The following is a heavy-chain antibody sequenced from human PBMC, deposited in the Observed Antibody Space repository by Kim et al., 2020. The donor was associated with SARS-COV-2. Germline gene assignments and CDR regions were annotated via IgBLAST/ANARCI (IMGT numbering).Heavy chain of an antibody. J-gene: IGHJ5*02. CDR3: AREECSGGSCTNKWFDP. CDR1: GYTFTNNA. Sequence: ASVKVSCKASGYTFTNNAIHWVRQAPGQRLECMGWINTGSGNTKSSQKFQGRVTFTRDTSANTAYMELSSLRSEDTAVYYCAREECSGGSCTNKWFDPWGQGTLVTVSS. CDR2: INTGSGNT. V-gene: IGHV1-3*04. D-gene: IGHD2-15*01.